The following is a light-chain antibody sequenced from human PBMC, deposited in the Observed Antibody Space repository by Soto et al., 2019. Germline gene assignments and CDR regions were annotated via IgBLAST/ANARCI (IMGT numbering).Light chain of an antibody. Sequence: EIVLTQSPATLSLSPGERATLSCSASQSVSSYLAWYQQKPGQAPRILIYDASNRATGIPARFSGSGSGTDFTLTISSLEPEDFAVYYCQQRSNWPPEITFGQGTRLEIK. V-gene: IGKV3-11*01. CDR2: DAS. CDR3: QQRSNWPPEIT. J-gene: IGKJ5*01. CDR1: QSVSSY.